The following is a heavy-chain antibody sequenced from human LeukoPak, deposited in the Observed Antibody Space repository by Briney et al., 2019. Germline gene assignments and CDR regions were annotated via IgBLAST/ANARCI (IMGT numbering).Heavy chain of an antibody. CDR3: ARKVPSAQSDF. CDR2: ISESSYHI. V-gene: IGHV3-21*01. CDR1: GFTFNAYS. J-gene: IGHJ4*02. Sequence: GGSLRLSCAVSGFTFNAYSMMWVRRAPGKGLEWVSSISESSYHIYYADSVKGRFTISRDNAKNSLYLQMYSLRADDTAVYYCARKVPSAQSDFWGQGTLVTVSS.